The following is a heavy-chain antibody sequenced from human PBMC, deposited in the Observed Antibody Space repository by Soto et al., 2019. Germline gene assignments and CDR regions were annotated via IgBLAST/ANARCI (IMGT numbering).Heavy chain of an antibody. D-gene: IGHD3-3*01. CDR1: GFTFDDYT. J-gene: IGHJ6*02. CDR2: ISWDGGST. V-gene: IGHV3-43*01. CDR3: AKDRGGILRFLATYGMDV. Sequence: GGSLRLSCAASGFTFDDYTMHWVRQAPGKGLEWVSLISWDGGSTYYADSVKGRFTISRDNSKNSLYLQMNSLRTEDTALYYCAKDRGGILRFLATYGMDVWGQGTTVTVSS.